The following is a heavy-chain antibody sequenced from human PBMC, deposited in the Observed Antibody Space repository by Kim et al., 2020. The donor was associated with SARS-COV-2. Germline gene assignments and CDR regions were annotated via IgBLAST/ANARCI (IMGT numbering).Heavy chain of an antibody. V-gene: IGHV3-48*04. CDR1: GFTFSSYS. Sequence: GGSLRLSCAASGFTFSSYSMNWVRQAPGKGLEWVSYISSSSSTIYYADSVKGRFTISRDNAKNSLYLQMNSLRAEDTAVYYCARDEYRQFDPWGQGTLVTVSS. CDR2: ISSSSSTI. D-gene: IGHD6-6*01. CDR3: ARDEYRQFDP. J-gene: IGHJ5*02.